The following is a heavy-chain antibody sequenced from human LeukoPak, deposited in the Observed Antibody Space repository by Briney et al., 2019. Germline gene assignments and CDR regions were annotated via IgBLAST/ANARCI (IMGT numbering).Heavy chain of an antibody. Sequence: SQTLSLTCIVSGASIRRGGFYWTWIRQPPGKGLGWIGYIYHSGSTYYTPSLRSRVTLSLHRSKNQFSLTLTSVTAADTAVYYCATGEDFLNAFDIWGEGTTGTVSS. CDR2: IYHSGST. CDR1: GASIRRGGFY. CDR3: ATGEDFLNAFDI. D-gene: IGHD1-26*01. V-gene: IGHV4-30-2*01. J-gene: IGHJ3*02.